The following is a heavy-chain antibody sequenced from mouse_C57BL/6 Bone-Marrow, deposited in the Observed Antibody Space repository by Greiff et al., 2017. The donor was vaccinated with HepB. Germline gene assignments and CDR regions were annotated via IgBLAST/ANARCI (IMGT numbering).Heavy chain of an antibody. D-gene: IGHD2-4*01. CDR1: GYTFTSYW. CDR2: IYPSDSYT. Sequence: QVQLQQPGAELVKPGASVKLSCKASGYTFTSYWMQWVKQRPGQGLEWIGEIYPSDSYTNYNQKFKGKATLTVDTSSSTAYMQLSSLTSEDSAVYYCARRNYDYDEGFAYWGQGTLVTVSA. J-gene: IGHJ3*01. V-gene: IGHV1-50*01. CDR3: ARRNYDYDEGFAY.